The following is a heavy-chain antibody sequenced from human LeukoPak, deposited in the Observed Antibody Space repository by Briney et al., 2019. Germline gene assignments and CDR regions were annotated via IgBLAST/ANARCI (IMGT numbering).Heavy chain of an antibody. J-gene: IGHJ4*02. D-gene: IGHD5-18*01. CDR3: ARVVAGSSYYFDY. CDR1: GFTFDDYG. V-gene: IGHV3-20*04. Sequence: GGSLRLSCAASGFTFDDYGMSWVRQAPGKGLEWVSGINWNGGSTGCADSVKGRFTISRDNAKNALYLQMNSLRAEDTALYYCARVVAGSSYYFDYWGQGTLVTVSS. CDR2: INWNGGST.